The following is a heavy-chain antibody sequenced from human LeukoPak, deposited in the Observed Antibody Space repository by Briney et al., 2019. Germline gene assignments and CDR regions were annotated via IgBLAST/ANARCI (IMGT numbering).Heavy chain of an antibody. CDR2: VSYDITRT. CDR1: GFTFSSYA. V-gene: IGHV3-23*01. Sequence: GGSLRLSCAASGFTFSSYAMTLVRQAPGKGLEWISAVSYDITRTFYADSVKGRFSISRENSRNTLFLQMNSLRADDTAVYYCARPGCGGNCYYRMDVWGKGTTVTVSS. CDR3: ARPGCGGNCYYRMDV. J-gene: IGHJ6*04. D-gene: IGHD2-21*01.